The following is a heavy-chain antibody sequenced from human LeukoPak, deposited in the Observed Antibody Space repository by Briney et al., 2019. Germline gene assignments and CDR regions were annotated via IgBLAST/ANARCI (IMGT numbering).Heavy chain of an antibody. V-gene: IGHV1-46*01. CDR3: AIGGYSSGWPLGY. J-gene: IGHJ4*02. CDR2: INPSGGST. CDR1: GGTFSSYA. D-gene: IGHD6-19*01. Sequence: ASVKVSCKASGGTFSSYAISWVRQAPGQGLEWMGIINPSGGSTSYAQKFQGRVTMTRDTSTSTVYMELSSLRSEDTAVYYCAIGGYSSGWPLGYWGQGTLVTVSS.